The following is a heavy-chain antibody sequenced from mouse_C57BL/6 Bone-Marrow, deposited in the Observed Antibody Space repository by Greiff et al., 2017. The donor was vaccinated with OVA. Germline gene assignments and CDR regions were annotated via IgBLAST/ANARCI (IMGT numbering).Heavy chain of an antibody. CDR3: ARINYWYFDV. V-gene: IGHV5-17*01. CDR1: GFTFSDYG. CDR2: ISSGSSTI. Sequence: DVMLVESGGGLVKPGGSLKLSCAASGFTFSDYGMNWVRQAPEKGLEWVAYISSGSSTIYYADTVKGRFTITRDNAKSTVFLQMTSLKSEDTAMYYCARINYWYFDVWGTGTTVTVSS. J-gene: IGHJ1*03.